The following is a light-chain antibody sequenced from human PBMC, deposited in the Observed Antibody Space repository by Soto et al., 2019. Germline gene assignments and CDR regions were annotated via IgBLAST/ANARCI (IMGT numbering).Light chain of an antibody. Sequence: QSVLTQPPSASGTPGQRVTISCSGSSSNIGSNTVNWYQQLPGTAPILLFYSNNQRPSGAPDLFSGTKAGTSASLAISGLQAEDEAYYYCASWDDSLNGGVFGGGTKVTVL. CDR2: SNN. CDR1: SSNIGSNT. V-gene: IGLV1-44*01. J-gene: IGLJ3*02. CDR3: ASWDDSLNGGV.